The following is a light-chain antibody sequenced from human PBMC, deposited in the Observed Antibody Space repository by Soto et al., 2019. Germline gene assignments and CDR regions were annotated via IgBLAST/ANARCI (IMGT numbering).Light chain of an antibody. J-gene: IGLJ1*01. CDR3: GTWDTSPSAYV. CDR1: SSNIGRNA. Sequence: QSVLTQPPSASGTPGQRVTISCSGSSSNIGRNAVNWYQQLPGTAPKLLISDNERRPSGIPDRFSGSKSGTTATLAITGLQTGDEAEYYCGTWDTSPSAYVFAAGTKVTVL. CDR2: DNE. V-gene: IGLV1-51*01.